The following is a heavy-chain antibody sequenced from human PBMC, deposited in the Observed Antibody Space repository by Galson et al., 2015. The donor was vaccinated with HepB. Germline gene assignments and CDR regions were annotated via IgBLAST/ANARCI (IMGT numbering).Heavy chain of an antibody. J-gene: IGHJ3*02. V-gene: IGHV3-30-3*01. CDR3: AREYSGNYYAFDI. CDR1: GFTFSSYA. D-gene: IGHD1-26*01. Sequence: SLRLSCAASGFTFSSYAMHWVRQAPGKGLEWVAVISYDGSAYYADSVKGRFTVSRDNAKNSLFLQMNSLRAGDTAVYYCAREYSGNYYAFDIWGQGTMVTVSS. CDR2: ISYDGSA.